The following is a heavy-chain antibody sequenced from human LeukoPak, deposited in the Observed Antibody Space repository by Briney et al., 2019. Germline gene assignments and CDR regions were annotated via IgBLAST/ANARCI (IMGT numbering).Heavy chain of an antibody. CDR1: GFTFSSYW. CDR3: ARGYSYGDFDY. D-gene: IGHD5-18*01. Sequence: GGSLRLSCAASGFTFSSYWVHWVRQAPGKGLVWVSRINSDGSSTSYADSVKGRFTISRDNAKNTLYLQMNSLRAEDTAVYYCARGYSYGDFDYWGQGTLVTVSS. CDR2: INSDGSST. J-gene: IGHJ4*02. V-gene: IGHV3-74*01.